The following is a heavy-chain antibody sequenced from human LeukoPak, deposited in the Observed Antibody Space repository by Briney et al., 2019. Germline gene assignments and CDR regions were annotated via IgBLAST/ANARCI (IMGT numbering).Heavy chain of an antibody. Sequence: SVKVSCKASGGTFSSYAISWVRQAPGQGLEWMGGIIPILGIANYAQKFQGRVTITADKSTSTAYMELSSLRSEDTAVYYCASAPPRIVGATWFDPWGQGTLVTVSS. CDR3: ASAPPRIVGATWFDP. CDR2: IIPILGIA. D-gene: IGHD1-26*01. V-gene: IGHV1-69*10. CDR1: GGTFSSYA. J-gene: IGHJ5*02.